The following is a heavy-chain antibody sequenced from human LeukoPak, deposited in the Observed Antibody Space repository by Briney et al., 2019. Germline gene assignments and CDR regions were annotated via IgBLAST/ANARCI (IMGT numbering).Heavy chain of an antibody. Sequence: GASVKVSCKASGYTFTSYGISWVRQAPGQGLEWMGWISAYNGNTNYAQKLQGRVTMTTDTSTSTAYMELRSLRSDDTAVYYCARDPRPYYDILTGYYPHAFDIWGQGTMVTVSS. CDR1: GYTFTSYG. J-gene: IGHJ3*02. CDR2: ISAYNGNT. CDR3: ARDPRPYYDILTGYYPHAFDI. D-gene: IGHD3-9*01. V-gene: IGHV1-18*01.